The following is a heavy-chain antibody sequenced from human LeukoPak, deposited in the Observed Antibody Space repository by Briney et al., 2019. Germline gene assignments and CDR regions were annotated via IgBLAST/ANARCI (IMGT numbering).Heavy chain of an antibody. D-gene: IGHD3-9*01. CDR3: ASANYDILTGYYGPPDY. J-gene: IGHJ4*02. CDR2: MNPKSGDT. V-gene: IGHV1-8*03. Sequence: ASVKVSCKASGYSFTNYDINWVRQATGQGLEWMGWMNPKSGDTGYSQKFQGRVFITRDTSINTAYMELSSLGSDDTAVYYCASANYDILTGYYGPPDYWGQGTLVTVSS. CDR1: GYSFTNYD.